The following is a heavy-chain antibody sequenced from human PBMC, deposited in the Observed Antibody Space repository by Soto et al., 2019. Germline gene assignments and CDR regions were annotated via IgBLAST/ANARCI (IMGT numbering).Heavy chain of an antibody. D-gene: IGHD4-17*01. Sequence: TSETLSLTCTVSGGSISSYYWSWIRQPPGKGLEWIGYIYYSGSTNYNPSLKSRVTISVDTSKNQFSLKLSSVTAADTAVYYCARDDYRYYYYYGMDVWGQGTTVTVSS. J-gene: IGHJ6*02. CDR1: GGSISSYY. CDR2: IYYSGST. V-gene: IGHV4-59*01. CDR3: ARDDYRYYYYYGMDV.